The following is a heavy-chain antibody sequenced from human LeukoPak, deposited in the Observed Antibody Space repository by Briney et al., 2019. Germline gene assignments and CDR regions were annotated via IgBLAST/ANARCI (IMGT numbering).Heavy chain of an antibody. Sequence: SEPLSLTCTVSGGSMSPYYWSWMRQPPGRGLEWIGHISFSGSTDYYPSLKSRVTISIDTFRNQFSLKLNSVTAADTAVYYCVRHTGGTTLDYWGQGTQVTVSS. CDR2: ISFSGST. CDR3: VRHTGGTTLDY. J-gene: IGHJ4*02. V-gene: IGHV4-59*08. CDR1: GGSMSPYY. D-gene: IGHD1/OR15-1a*01.